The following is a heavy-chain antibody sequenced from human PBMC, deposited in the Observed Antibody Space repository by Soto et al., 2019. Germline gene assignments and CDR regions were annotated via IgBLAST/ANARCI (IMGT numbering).Heavy chain of an antibody. V-gene: IGHV1-18*01. CDR1: GYTFTSYG. D-gene: IGHD2-15*01. Sequence: ASVKVSCKASGYTFTSYGISWVRQAPGQGLEWMGWISAYNGNTNYAQKLQGRVTMTTDTSTSTAYMELRSLRSDDTAVYYCAREVVVAARYDAFDIWGQGTMVTVSS. CDR3: AREVVVAARYDAFDI. J-gene: IGHJ3*02. CDR2: ISAYNGNT.